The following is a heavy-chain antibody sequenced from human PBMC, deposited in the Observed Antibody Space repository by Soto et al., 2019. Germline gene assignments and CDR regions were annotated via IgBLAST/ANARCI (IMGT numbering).Heavy chain of an antibody. Sequence: SETLSLTCSVSGGSISTSTSYCVWVRQPPGKRLEWIGSLYYSSSTSTGSTYYNPSLQSRVTISVDTSKNQFSLKLTSATATDTAIYYCATPRGYSYGYFDYWGQGTLVTVSS. D-gene: IGHD5-18*01. CDR1: GGSISTSTSY. J-gene: IGHJ4*02. CDR2: LYYSSSTSTGST. CDR3: ATPRGYSYGYFDY. V-gene: IGHV4-39*01.